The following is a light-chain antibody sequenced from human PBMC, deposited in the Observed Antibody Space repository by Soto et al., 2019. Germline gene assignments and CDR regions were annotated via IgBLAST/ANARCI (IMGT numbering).Light chain of an antibody. CDR3: QHLHTYPYT. V-gene: IGKV1-9*01. CDR2: AAS. J-gene: IGKJ2*01. CDR1: QGIASY. Sequence: IQLTQSPSSLSASVGDRVTITCRASQGIASYLAWYQQKPGKVPKLLIYAASTLQTGVPSRFSGSGSGTDFTLTIGSLQPEDFATYYCQHLHTYPYTFGQGTKLEIK.